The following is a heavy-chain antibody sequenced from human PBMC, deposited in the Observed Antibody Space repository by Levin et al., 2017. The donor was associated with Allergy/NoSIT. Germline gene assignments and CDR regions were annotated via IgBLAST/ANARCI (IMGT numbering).Heavy chain of an antibody. CDR1: GYTFSSYS. Sequence: ASVKVSCKASGYTFSSYSVSWVRQAPGQGLEWVGWISGDTGNTKYAQKLQGRVTLTTDTSTSPAYMELRGLRSDDTAVYYCARASTAWYWFDHWGQGTLVTVSS. CDR2: ISGDTGNT. CDR3: ARASTAWYWFDH. V-gene: IGHV1-18*01. J-gene: IGHJ5*02. D-gene: IGHD6-19*01.